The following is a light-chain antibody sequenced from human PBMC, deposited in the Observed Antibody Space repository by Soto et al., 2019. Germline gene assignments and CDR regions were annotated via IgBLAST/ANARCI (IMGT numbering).Light chain of an antibody. CDR3: SSYAGINNFGV. Sequence: QSVLTQPPSASGSPGQSVAISCTGTSSDVDAYNYVSWYQQHPGKAPKLMIYDVTKRPSGVPDRFSGSKSGNTASLTVSGLQAEDEADYYCSSYAGINNFGVFGGGTKVTVL. V-gene: IGLV2-8*01. CDR2: DVT. J-gene: IGLJ2*01. CDR1: SSDVDAYNY.